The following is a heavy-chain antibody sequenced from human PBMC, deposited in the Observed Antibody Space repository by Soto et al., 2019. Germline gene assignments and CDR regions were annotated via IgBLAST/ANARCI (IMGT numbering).Heavy chain of an antibody. J-gene: IGHJ6*02. V-gene: IGHV1-69*01. CDR1: GGTFSSYG. CDR2: IIPISDTT. Sequence: QVQLVQSGAEVKKPGSSVKVSCKASGGTFSSYGISWVRQAPGQGLEWMGGIIPISDTTNYAQKFQGRVTITADESTSTAYMELSSLRSADTAVYYCARSQGSSTSLEIYYYYYYGMDVWGQGTTVTVSS. CDR3: ARSQGSSTSLEIYYYYYYGMDV. D-gene: IGHD2-2*01.